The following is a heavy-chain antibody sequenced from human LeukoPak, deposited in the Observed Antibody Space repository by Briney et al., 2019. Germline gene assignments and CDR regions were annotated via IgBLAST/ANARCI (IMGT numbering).Heavy chain of an antibody. Sequence: SETLSLTCTVSGGSISSSSYYWGWIRQPPGKGLEWIGSINYSGSTYYNPSLKSRVTISVNTSKNQFSLKLSSATAADTAVYYCARRPQSYIDVWGKGTTVTVSS. CDR3: ARRPQSYIDV. V-gene: IGHV4-39*01. CDR1: GGSISSSSYY. CDR2: INYSGST. J-gene: IGHJ6*03.